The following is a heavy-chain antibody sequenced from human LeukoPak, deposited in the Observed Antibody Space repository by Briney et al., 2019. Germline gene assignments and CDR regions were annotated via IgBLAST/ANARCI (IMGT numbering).Heavy chain of an antibody. CDR1: GFTFSSYA. J-gene: IGHJ4*02. CDR3: ARRLGLHIDY. CDR2: ISYDGSTE. Sequence: GGSLRLSCAASGFTFSSYAMHWVRQAPGKGLEWMAFISYDGSTEYYADSVKGRFTISRDNSKNTLYLQMNSLRTEDTAVYYCARRLGLHIDYWGQGSLVTVSS. D-gene: IGHD2-21*02. V-gene: IGHV3-30*14.